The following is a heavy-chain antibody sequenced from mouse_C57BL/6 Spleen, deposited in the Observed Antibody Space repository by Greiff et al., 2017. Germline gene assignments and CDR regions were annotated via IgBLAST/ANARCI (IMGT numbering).Heavy chain of an antibody. CDR1: GYTFTDYY. Sequence: EVQLQESGPVLVKPGASVKMSCKASGYTFTDYYMNWVKQSHGKSLEWIGVINPYNGGTSYNQKFKGKATLTVDKSSSTAYMELNSLTSEDSAVYYCARGHYGKDFDVWGTGTTVTVSS. J-gene: IGHJ1*03. CDR3: ARGHYGKDFDV. D-gene: IGHD1-1*01. V-gene: IGHV1-19*01. CDR2: INPYNGGT.